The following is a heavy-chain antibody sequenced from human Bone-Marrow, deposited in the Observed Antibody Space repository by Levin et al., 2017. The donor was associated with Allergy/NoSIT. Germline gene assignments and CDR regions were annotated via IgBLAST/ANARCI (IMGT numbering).Heavy chain of an antibody. V-gene: IGHV3-33*01. CDR3: ARDEIAVAGTGWQTIDY. CDR2: IWYDGSNK. J-gene: IGHJ4*02. D-gene: IGHD6-19*01. Sequence: LSLTCAASGFTFSSYGMHWVRQAPGKGLEWVAVIWYDGSNKYYADSVKGRFTISRDNSKNTLYLQMNSLRAEDTAVYYCARDEIAVAGTGWQTIDYWGQGTLVTVSS. CDR1: GFTFSSYG.